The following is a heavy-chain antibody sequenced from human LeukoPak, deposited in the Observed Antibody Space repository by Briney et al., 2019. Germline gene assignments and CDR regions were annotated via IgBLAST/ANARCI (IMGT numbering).Heavy chain of an antibody. CDR3: ARGFYDFWSGYNNSWFDP. Sequence: SETLSLTCTVSGGSIYSYYWSWIRQPPGKGLEWIAYIYYSGSTSYNPSLKSRVTISVDTSKNQFSLELSSVTAADTAVYYCARGFYDFWSGYNNSWFDPWGQGTLVTVSS. CDR1: GGSIYSYY. D-gene: IGHD3-3*01. CDR2: IYYSGST. V-gene: IGHV4-59*08. J-gene: IGHJ5*02.